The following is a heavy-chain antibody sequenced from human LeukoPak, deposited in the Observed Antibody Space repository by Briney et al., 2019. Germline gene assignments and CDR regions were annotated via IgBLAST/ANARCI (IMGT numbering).Heavy chain of an antibody. CDR1: GGSISSYY. CDR2: IYYSGST. CDR3: ARGYYSSGWWGPVYYYSGMDV. J-gene: IGHJ6*02. V-gene: IGHV4-59*01. Sequence: PSETLSLTCTVSGGSISSYYWSWIRQPPGKGLEWIGYIYYSGSTNYNPSLKSRVTISVDTSKNQFSLKLSSVTAADTAVYYCARGYYSSGWWGPVYYYSGMDVWGQGTTVTVSS. D-gene: IGHD6-19*01.